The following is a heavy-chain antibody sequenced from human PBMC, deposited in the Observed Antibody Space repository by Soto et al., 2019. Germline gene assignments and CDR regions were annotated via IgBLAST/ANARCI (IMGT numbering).Heavy chain of an antibody. CDR2: SNHAGNT. D-gene: IGHD2-2*01. CDR3: ARYCKSSSCYGGAFDI. V-gene: IGHV4-34*01. J-gene: IGHJ3*02. Sequence: PSETLSLTCAVYIDSFSAYYWSWIRQPPGKGLQWIGESNHAGNTNYNPSLKGRVTMSVDTSKNQFSPNLSSVTAADTAVYFCARYCKSSSCYGGAFDIWGQGTMVTVSS. CDR1: IDSFSAYY.